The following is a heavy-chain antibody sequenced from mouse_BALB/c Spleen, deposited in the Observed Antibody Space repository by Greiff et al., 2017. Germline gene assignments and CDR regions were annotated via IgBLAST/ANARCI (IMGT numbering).Heavy chain of an antibody. CDR3: ASPYRYDVYWYFDV. V-gene: IGHV2-2*02. Sequence: VQLVESGPGLVQPSQSLSITCTVSGFSLTSYGVHWVRQSPGKGLEWLGVIWSGGSTDYNAAFISRLSISKDNSKSQVFFKMNSLQANDTAIYYCASPYRYDVYWYFDVWGAGTTVTVSS. CDR2: IWSGGST. D-gene: IGHD2-14*01. CDR1: GFSLTSYG. J-gene: IGHJ1*01.